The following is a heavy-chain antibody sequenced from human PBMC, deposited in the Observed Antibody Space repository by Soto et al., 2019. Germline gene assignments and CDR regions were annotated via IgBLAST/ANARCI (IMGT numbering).Heavy chain of an antibody. D-gene: IGHD1-26*01. V-gene: IGHV4-31*01. CDR3: VRDDWEKGGMDV. Sequence: SDTLSITCTVSCDSISTARYYWNWIRQHPGKGLEWIGYIYYSVDTSYNPSLKSLVFISVDTSKNQFSLKLSGVTAADTAVYYCVRDDWEKGGMDVWGQGTTVTVSS. CDR1: CDSISTARYY. J-gene: IGHJ6*02. CDR2: IYYSVDT.